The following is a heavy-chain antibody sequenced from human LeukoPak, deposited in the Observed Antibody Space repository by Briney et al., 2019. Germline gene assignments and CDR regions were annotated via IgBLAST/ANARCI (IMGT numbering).Heavy chain of an antibody. CDR1: GGSFSGYY. V-gene: IGHV4-34*01. CDR2: INHSGST. CDR3: ASHSYSSGWYWGES. J-gene: IGHJ5*02. D-gene: IGHD6-19*01. Sequence: PSETLSLTCAVYGGSFSGYYWSWIRQPPGKGLEWIGEINHSGSTNYNPSLKSRVTISVDTSKNQFSLKLSSVTAADTAVYYCASHSYSSGWYWGESWGQGTLVTVSS.